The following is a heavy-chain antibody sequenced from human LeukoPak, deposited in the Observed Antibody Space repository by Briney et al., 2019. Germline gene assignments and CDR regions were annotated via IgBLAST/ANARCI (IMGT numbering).Heavy chain of an antibody. V-gene: IGHV4-59*01. D-gene: IGHD6-6*01. Sequence: SETLSLTCTVSGGSISSYYWSWIRQPPGKGLEWIGYIYYSGSTNYNPSLKSRVTISVDTSKNQFSLKLSSVTAADTAVYYCATSSIASSFDALDIWGQGTMVTVSS. CDR1: GGSISSYY. CDR3: ATSSIASSFDALDI. CDR2: IYYSGST. J-gene: IGHJ3*02.